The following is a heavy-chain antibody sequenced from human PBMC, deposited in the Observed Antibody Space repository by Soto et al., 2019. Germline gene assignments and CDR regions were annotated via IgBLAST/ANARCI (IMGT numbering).Heavy chain of an antibody. D-gene: IGHD1-26*01. V-gene: IGHV3-21*01. CDR3: APIVGYYGNYNPDY. J-gene: IGHJ4*02. CDR1: GLTFSAYT. CDR2: ISPGGDSK. Sequence: EVQLVESGGGLVKPGGSLRLSCAASGLTFSAYTMNWVRQTPGKGLEWVSSISPGGDSKYYADSLKGRFTISRDNAENSLFLQMNSLRAEDTAIYYCAPIVGYYGNYNPDYWGQGTLVTVSS.